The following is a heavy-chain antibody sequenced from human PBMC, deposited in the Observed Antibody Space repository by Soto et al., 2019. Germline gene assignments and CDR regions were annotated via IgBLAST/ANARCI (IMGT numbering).Heavy chain of an antibody. V-gene: IGHV4-4*09. J-gene: IGHJ1*01. CDR1: GGSVRPTY. Sequence: SESLALTCTVSGGSVRPTYWSWIRQPPGKGLEWVGYIYFDGTTRHNPALKSRVTISLETSKSQFSLRLSSVTAADTAVYYCAPLPPRIVVDLLPIPTWGQGILVTVSS. CDR2: IYFDGTT. CDR3: APLPPRIVVDLLPIPT. D-gene: IGHD2-21*01.